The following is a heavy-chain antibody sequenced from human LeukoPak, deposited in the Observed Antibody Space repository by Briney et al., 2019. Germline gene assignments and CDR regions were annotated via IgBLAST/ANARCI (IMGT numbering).Heavy chain of an antibody. CDR3: ARDSAFSSYSY. J-gene: IGHJ4*02. CDR2: IYSDRRT. Sequence: GGSLRLSCSASGFTLSSNYMSWVRRAPGKGLEWVAIIYSDRRTFYAVSVQGRFTISRDDSKNTLFLQMGGLRAEDTAIYYCARDSAFSSYSYWGQGALVTVSS. CDR1: GFTLSSNY. D-gene: IGHD2-15*01. V-gene: IGHV3-53*01.